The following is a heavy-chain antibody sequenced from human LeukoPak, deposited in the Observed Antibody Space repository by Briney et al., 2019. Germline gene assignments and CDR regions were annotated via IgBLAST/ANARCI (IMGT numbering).Heavy chain of an antibody. Sequence: SETLSLTCTVSGGSISNYYWSWIRQPPGKGLEWIGYIFYSGSTNYNPSLKSRVTISVDTSKNQFSLKLSSVTAADTAVYYCARHPSAVAGKTFDYWGQGTLVTVSP. CDR3: ARHPSAVAGKTFDY. CDR1: GGSISNYY. J-gene: IGHJ4*02. CDR2: IFYSGST. D-gene: IGHD6-19*01. V-gene: IGHV4-59*08.